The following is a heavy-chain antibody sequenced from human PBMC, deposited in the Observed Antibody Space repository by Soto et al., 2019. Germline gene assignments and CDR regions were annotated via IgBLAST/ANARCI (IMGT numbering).Heavy chain of an antibody. CDR1: GFTFNHYA. V-gene: IGHV3-23*01. CDR3: AKDSTVTTALYSYYYGFDV. CDR2: VSGRGGSK. J-gene: IGHJ6*01. D-gene: IGHD4-17*01. Sequence: VQLLESGGGLVQPGGSLRLSCTASGFTFNHYAMTWVRQAPGRGLEWVASVSGRGGSKKYADSVKARFIISRDNSNSPLYLQMDSLGGEDTAVYYCAKDSTVTTALYSYYYGFDVWCQGNTVAVSS.